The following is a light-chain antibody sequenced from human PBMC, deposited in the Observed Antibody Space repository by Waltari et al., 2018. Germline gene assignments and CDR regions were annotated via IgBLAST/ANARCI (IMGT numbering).Light chain of an antibody. Sequence: QSALTPPASVSASPGQSITLPCSGTASDVGGRDSVSWYQQYPDKAPRLIIFDVSNRPSGVSDRFSGSKSGNAASLTISGLQTEDEADYYCVSYTTTYSWVFGGGTKLTVL. J-gene: IGLJ3*02. CDR3: VSYTTTYSWV. CDR2: DVS. CDR1: ASDVGGRDS. V-gene: IGLV2-14*03.